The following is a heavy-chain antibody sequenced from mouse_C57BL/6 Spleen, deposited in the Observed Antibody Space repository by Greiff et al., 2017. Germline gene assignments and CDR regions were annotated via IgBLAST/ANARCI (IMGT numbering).Heavy chain of an antibody. V-gene: IGHV1-82*01. CDR2: IYPGDGDT. Sequence: LVESGPELVKPGASVKISCKASGYAFSSSWMNWVKQRPGKGLEWIGRIYPGDGDTNYNGKFKGKATLTADKSSSTAYMQLSSLTSEDSAVYFCARSVYYAMDYWGQGTSVTVSS. CDR3: ARSVYYAMDY. J-gene: IGHJ4*01. CDR1: GYAFSSSW.